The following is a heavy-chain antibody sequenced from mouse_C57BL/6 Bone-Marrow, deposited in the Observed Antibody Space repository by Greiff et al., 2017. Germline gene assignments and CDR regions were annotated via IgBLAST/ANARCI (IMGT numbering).Heavy chain of an antibody. Sequence: QVQLQQPGAELVKPGASVKLSCKASGYTFTSYWMHWVKQRPGQGLEWIGMIHPNSGSTNYNEKFKSKATLTVDKSSSPAYMQLSSLTSEDSAVYYCARLGDGYYDAMDYWGQGTSVTVSS. CDR2: IHPNSGST. D-gene: IGHD2-3*01. CDR3: ARLGDGYYDAMDY. CDR1: GYTFTSYW. V-gene: IGHV1-64*01. J-gene: IGHJ4*01.